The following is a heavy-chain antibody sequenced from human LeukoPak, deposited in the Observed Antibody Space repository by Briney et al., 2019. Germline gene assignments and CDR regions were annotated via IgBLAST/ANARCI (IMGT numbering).Heavy chain of an antibody. CDR2: INHSGST. CDR3: ARARYDYVWGSYRYPSYWYFDP. V-gene: IGHV4-34*01. D-gene: IGHD3-16*02. Sequence: SETLSLTCAVYGGSFSAYYWSWIRQPPGKGLEWIGEINHSGSTNYNPSLKSRVTISVDTSKNQFSLKLSSVTAADTAVYYCARARYDYVWGSYRYPSYWYFDPWGRGTLVTVSS. CDR1: GGSFSAYY. J-gene: IGHJ2*01.